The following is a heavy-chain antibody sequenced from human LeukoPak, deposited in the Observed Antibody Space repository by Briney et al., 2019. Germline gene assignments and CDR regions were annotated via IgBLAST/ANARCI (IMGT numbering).Heavy chain of an antibody. CDR1: GYSFTTYW. Sequence: GESLKISCKGSGYSFTTYWIGWVRQMPGKGLEWMGIIYPGDSDTRYSPSLQGQVTISADKSSSTAYLQWSSLKASDTAMYYCARRGPIAAAGYYFDYWGQGTLVTVSP. D-gene: IGHD6-13*01. CDR2: IYPGDSDT. J-gene: IGHJ4*02. CDR3: ARRGPIAAAGYYFDY. V-gene: IGHV5-51*01.